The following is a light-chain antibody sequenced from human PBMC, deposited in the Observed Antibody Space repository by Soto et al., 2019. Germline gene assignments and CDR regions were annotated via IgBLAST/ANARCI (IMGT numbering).Light chain of an antibody. CDR2: DAS. CDR3: QQYYSYPSIT. CDR1: QSMSSW. V-gene: IGKV1-5*01. J-gene: IGKJ5*01. Sequence: DIQLTQSPSSRSASVGDRVTITCRASQSMSSWLALYQQKPGKAPKLLIYDASSLEGGVPSRFSGSGSGTDFTLIISCLQSEDFATYYCQQYYSYPSITFGQGTRLEIK.